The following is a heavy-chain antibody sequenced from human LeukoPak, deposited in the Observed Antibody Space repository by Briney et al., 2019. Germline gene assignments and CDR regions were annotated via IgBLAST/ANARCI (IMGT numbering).Heavy chain of an antibody. CDR1: GFTFGSYA. V-gene: IGHV3-23*01. D-gene: IGHD3-3*01. J-gene: IGHJ4*02. Sequence: PGGSLRLSCAASGFTFGSYAMSWVRQAPGKGLEWVSSISGSGGSTYYADSVKGRFTISRDNSKNTLYLQMSSLRAEDTAVYYCAKRGDFWSGSLWYFDYWGQGTLVTVSS. CDR2: ISGSGGST. CDR3: AKRGDFWSGSLWYFDY.